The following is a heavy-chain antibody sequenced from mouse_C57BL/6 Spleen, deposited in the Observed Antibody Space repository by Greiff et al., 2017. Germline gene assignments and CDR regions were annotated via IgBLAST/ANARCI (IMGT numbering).Heavy chain of an antibody. CDR2: IYPRDGST. Sequence: QVQLQQSDAELVKPGASVKISCKVSGYTFTDHTIHWMKQRPEQGLEWIGYIYPRDGSTKYNEMFKGKATLTADKSSSTAYMQLNNLTSVDSAVYFCAIEDYCSKEDWYFDVWGTGTTVTVSS. CDR1: GYTFTDHT. D-gene: IGHD1-1*01. CDR3: AIEDYCSKEDWYFDV. V-gene: IGHV1-78*01. J-gene: IGHJ1*03.